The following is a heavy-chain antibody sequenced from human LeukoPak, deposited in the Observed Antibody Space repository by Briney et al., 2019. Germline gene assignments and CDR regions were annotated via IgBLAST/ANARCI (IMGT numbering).Heavy chain of an antibody. J-gene: IGHJ5*02. D-gene: IGHD5-24*01. Sequence: PSETLSLTCTVSGGSISSYYWSWIRQPPGKGLEWIGYIYYSGSTNYNPSLKSRVTISVDTSKNQFSLKLSSVTAADTAVYYCAKSRRDGYAKFDPWGQGTLVTVSS. CDR3: AKSRRDGYAKFDP. V-gene: IGHV4-59*01. CDR1: GGSISSYY. CDR2: IYYSGST.